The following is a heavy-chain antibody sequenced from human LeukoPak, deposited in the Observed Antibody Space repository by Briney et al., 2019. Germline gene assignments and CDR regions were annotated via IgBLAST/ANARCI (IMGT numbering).Heavy chain of an antibody. CDR2: IYYSGST. J-gene: IGHJ4*02. CDR1: GGSISSGDYY. Sequence: PSETLSLTCTVSGGSISSGDYYWSWIRQPPGKGLEWIGYIYYSGSTYYNPSLKSRVTISVDTSKNQFSLKLSSVTAADTAVYYCASGADDYGQYYFDYWGQGTLVTVSS. V-gene: IGHV4-30-4*08. D-gene: IGHD4-17*01. CDR3: ASGADDYGQYYFDY.